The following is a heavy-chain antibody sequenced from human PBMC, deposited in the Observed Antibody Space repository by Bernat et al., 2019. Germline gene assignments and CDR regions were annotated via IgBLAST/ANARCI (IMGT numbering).Heavy chain of an antibody. D-gene: IGHD6-13*01. Sequence: VQLVESGGDVVQPGRSLRLSCAASGFTFSSYGMHWVRQAPGKGLEWVANIKQDGSEKYYVDSVKGRFTISRDNAKNSLYLQMNSLRAEDTAVYYCARDSPSSGSWYDYYYYGMDVWGQGTTVTVSS. CDR3: ARDSPSSGSWYDYYYYGMDV. J-gene: IGHJ6*02. V-gene: IGHV3-7*03. CDR2: IKQDGSEK. CDR1: GFTFSSYG.